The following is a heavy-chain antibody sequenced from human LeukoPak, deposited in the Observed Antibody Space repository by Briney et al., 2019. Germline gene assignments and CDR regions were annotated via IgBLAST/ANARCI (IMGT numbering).Heavy chain of an antibody. CDR1: GYTLTELS. CDR3: ATGLLPYDSSGYPIFDI. D-gene: IGHD3-22*01. V-gene: IGHV1-24*01. CDR2: FDPEDGET. J-gene: IGHJ3*02. Sequence: ASVKVSXKVSGYTLTELSMHWVRQAPGKGLEWMGGFDPEDGETIYAQKFQGRVTMTEDTSTDTAYMELSSLRPEDTAVYYCATGLLPYDSSGYPIFDIWGQGTMVTVSS.